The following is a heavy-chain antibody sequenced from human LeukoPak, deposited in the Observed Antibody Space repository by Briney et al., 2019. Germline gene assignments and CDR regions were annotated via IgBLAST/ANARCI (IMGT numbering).Heavy chain of an antibody. CDR1: GGSFSGYY. V-gene: IGHV4-34*01. D-gene: IGHD2-2*01. Sequence: SETLSLTCAVYGGSFSGYYWSWIRQPPGKGLEWIGEINQSGSTNYNPSLKSRVTISVDTSKNQFSLKLSSVTAADTAVYYCARARPFFIPPSCRYSSSHSGRAVGAQGTRAPVP. J-gene: IGHJ1*01. CDR2: INQSGST. CDR3: ARARPFFIPPSCRYSSSHSGRAV.